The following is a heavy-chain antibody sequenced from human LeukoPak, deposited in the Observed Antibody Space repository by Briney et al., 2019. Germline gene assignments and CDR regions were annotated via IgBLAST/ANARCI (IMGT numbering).Heavy chain of an antibody. Sequence: GGSLRLSCAASGFTFSDYYMSWIRQAPGKGLEWVSYISSSGSIIYYADSVKGRFTISRDNSKNTLYLQMNSLRAEDTAVYYCAKGPGGAAAGTLVDYWGQGTLVTVSS. CDR1: GFTFSDYY. CDR2: ISSSGSII. V-gene: IGHV3-11*01. D-gene: IGHD6-13*01. CDR3: AKGPGGAAAGTLVDY. J-gene: IGHJ4*02.